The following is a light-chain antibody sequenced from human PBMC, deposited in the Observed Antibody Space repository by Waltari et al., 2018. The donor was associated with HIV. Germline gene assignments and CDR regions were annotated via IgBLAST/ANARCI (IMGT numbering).Light chain of an antibody. V-gene: IGLV3-1*01. J-gene: IGLJ2*01. CDR2: EDS. Sequence: SYELTQSPSVSVSPGQTASITCSGDKVGDKYACWYQQKPGQSPLLVIYEDSKRPSGIPERFSGSNSGNTATLTISGTQAMDEADYYCQAWDTTTVVFGGGTKLTVL. CDR1: KVGDKY. CDR3: QAWDTTTVV.